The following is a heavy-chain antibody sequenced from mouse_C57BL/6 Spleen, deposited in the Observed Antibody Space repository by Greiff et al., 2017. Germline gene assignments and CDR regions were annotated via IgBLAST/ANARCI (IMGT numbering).Heavy chain of an antibody. Sequence: VQLQHPGAELVKPGASVKLSCKASGYTFTSYWMHWVKQRPGQGLEWIGMIHPNSGSTNYNEKFKSKATLTVDKSSSTAYMQLSSLTSEDSAVYYCARWGPTRAMDYWGQGTSVTVSS. V-gene: IGHV1-64*01. CDR1: GYTFTSYW. CDR2: IHPNSGST. CDR3: ARWGPTRAMDY. D-gene: IGHD1-1*01. J-gene: IGHJ4*01.